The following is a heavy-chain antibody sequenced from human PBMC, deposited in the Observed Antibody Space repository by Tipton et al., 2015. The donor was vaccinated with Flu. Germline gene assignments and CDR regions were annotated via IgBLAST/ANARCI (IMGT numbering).Heavy chain of an antibody. CDR2: IYYSGST. CDR3: ARVGRGYSGYSVGYYYYYYMDV. CDR1: GGSISSYY. Sequence: TLSLTCTVSGGSISSYYWSWIRQPPGKGLEWIGYIYYSGSTNYNPSLKSRVTISVDTSKNQFSLKLSSVTAADTAVYYCARVGRGYSGYSVGYYYYYYMDVWGKGTTVTVSS. D-gene: IGHD5-12*01. V-gene: IGHV4-59*12. J-gene: IGHJ6*03.